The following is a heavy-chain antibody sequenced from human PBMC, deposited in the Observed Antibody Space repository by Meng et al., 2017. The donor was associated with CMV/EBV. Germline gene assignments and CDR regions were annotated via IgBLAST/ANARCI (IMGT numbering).Heavy chain of an antibody. D-gene: IGHD6-19*01. CDR1: GYTFTSYG. J-gene: IGHJ5*02. Sequence: QVQLVQSGAEVKKPGXSVKVPCQASGYTFTSYGISWVRQAPGQGLEWMGWISAYNGNTNYAQKLQGRVTITADESTSTAYMELSSLRSEDTAVYYCASSWEDSSGWYWFDPWGQGTLVTVSS. CDR3: ASSWEDSSGWYWFDP. V-gene: IGHV1-18*01. CDR2: ISAYNGNT.